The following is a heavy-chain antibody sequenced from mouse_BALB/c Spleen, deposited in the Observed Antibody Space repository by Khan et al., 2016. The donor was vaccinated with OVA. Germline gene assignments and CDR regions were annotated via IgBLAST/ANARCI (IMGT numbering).Heavy chain of an antibody. D-gene: IGHD2-2*01. CDR1: GYPFTDYS. Sequence: VRLQQSGPELVKPGASVKIPCKASGYPFTDYSMAWVKQSHGRGLEWIGDIFPNNGDTVYNQKFKGKATLTVDKSSSTAFLELRSLTSEDTAVYYCARHGYGGFAFWGQGTLVTVSA. V-gene: IGHV1-18*01. J-gene: IGHJ3*01. CDR2: IFPNNGDT. CDR3: ARHGYGGFAF.